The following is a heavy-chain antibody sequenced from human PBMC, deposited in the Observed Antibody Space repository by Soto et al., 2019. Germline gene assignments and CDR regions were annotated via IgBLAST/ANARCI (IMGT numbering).Heavy chain of an antibody. J-gene: IGHJ4*02. Sequence: TLSLTCTVSGDSFSDYYWNWIRQVPGKGLEWIGFVFHSATTSYNPSLKTRVAISDDTSKKQFSLRLTSVTAADTAIYYCARGHYSSGWPIDHWGQGILVTVSS. V-gene: IGHV4-59*01. CDR1: GDSFSDYY. D-gene: IGHD6-19*01. CDR2: VFHSATT. CDR3: ARGHYSSGWPIDH.